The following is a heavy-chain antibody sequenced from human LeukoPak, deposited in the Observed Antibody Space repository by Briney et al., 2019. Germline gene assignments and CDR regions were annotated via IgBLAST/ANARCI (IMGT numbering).Heavy chain of an antibody. CDR3: ARTFDY. CDR2: ISSDSNII. V-gene: IGHV3-48*04. CDR1: GFAFSSSS. J-gene: IGHJ4*02. Sequence: GGSLRLSCAASGFAFSSSSMNWVRQAPGKGLEWISYISSDSNIIYYADSVRGRFTISRDNAKNALYLQMNSLRAEDTAVYYCARTFDYWGQGTLVTVSS.